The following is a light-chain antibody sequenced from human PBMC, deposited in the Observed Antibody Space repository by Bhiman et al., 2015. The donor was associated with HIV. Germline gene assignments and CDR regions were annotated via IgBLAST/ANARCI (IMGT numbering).Light chain of an antibody. V-gene: IGLV2-14*03. CDR1: SSDVGGYNY. J-gene: IGLJ1*01. Sequence: QSALTQPASVSGSPGQSITISCTGTSSDVGGYNYVSWYQQHPGKAPKLMIYDVSSRPSGVSNRFSGSKSANTASLTISGLQAEDGADYYCSSYTSSTTPYVFGTGTKVTVL. CDR2: DVS. CDR3: SSYTSSTTPYV.